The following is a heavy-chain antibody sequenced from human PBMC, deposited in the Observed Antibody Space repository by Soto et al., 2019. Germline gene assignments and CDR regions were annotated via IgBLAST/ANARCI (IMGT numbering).Heavy chain of an antibody. CDR2: INPNSGGT. D-gene: IGHD6-13*01. CDR1: GYTFTGYY. Sequence: ASVKVSCKASGYTFTGYYMHWVRQASGQGLEWMGWINPNSGGTNYAQKFQGRVTMTRDTSISTAYMELSRLRSDDTAVYYCARLYSSSLVPDFDYWGQGTLVTVSS. CDR3: ARLYSSSLVPDFDY. J-gene: IGHJ4*02. V-gene: IGHV1-2*02.